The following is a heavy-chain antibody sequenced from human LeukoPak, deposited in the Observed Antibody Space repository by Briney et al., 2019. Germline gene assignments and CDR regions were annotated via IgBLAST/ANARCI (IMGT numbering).Heavy chain of an antibody. J-gene: IGHJ4*02. Sequence: SDTLSLTCTVSGGSISSGGYHCRWIPQPPGKGLECIESIYHNGSTYYNPSIKSRVTISVDRSKNQFSLKLSSVTAEDTAVYYCARARGDYDFWSGSLDYWGQGTLVTVSS. D-gene: IGHD3-3*01. CDR1: GGSISSGGYH. CDR2: IYHNGST. V-gene: IGHV4-30-2*01. CDR3: ARARGDYDFWSGSLDY.